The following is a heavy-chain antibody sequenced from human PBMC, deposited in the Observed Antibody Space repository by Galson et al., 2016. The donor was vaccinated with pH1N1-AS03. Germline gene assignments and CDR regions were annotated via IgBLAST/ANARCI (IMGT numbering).Heavy chain of an antibody. CDR2: IVPTFTAP. CDR1: GGTFRNFA. Sequence: SVKVSCKASGGTFRNFAISWVRQAPGQGLEWMGRIVPTFTAPKYAQKFQGRLTITADDSATTTYMDLSGLKLEDTAIYYCATIGAVPGLDGYWFDSWGQGTHVIVSS. CDR3: ATIGAVPGLDGYWFDS. V-gene: IGHV1-69*13. J-gene: IGHJ5*01. D-gene: IGHD6-19*01.